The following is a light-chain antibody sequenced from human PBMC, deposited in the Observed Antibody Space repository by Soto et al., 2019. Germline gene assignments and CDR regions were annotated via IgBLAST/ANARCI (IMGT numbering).Light chain of an antibody. V-gene: IGKV3-15*01. CDR3: HQYYKWPLT. CDR2: GAS. Sequence: MMMTQSPATLSVSPGERVTLSCRTSHSVNSHVAWYQQKPGQAPRLLLYGASTRATGIPARFSGSGSGTDFTLTISSLLSEDFAVYYCHQYYKWPLTFGGGTKVDIK. CDR1: HSVNSH. J-gene: IGKJ4*01.